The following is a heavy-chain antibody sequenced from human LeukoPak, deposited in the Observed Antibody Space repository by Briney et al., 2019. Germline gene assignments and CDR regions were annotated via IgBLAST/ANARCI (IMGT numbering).Heavy chain of an antibody. CDR1: GFTFSSYG. V-gene: IGHV3-30*03. CDR3: ARVSDGSGSLDY. D-gene: IGHD3-10*01. Sequence: PGGSLRLSCAASGFTFSSYGMHWVRQAPGKGLEWVAVISYDGSNKYYADSVKGRFTISRDNSKNTLYLQMNSLRAEDTAVYYCARVSDGSGSLDYWGQGTLVTVSS. J-gene: IGHJ4*02. CDR2: ISYDGSNK.